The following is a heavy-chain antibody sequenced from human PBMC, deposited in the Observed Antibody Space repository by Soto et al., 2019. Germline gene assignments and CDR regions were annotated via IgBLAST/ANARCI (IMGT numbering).Heavy chain of an antibody. J-gene: IGHJ3*02. Sequence: QLQLQESGPGLVKPSETLSLTCTVSGGSISSSSYYWGWIRQPPGKGVEWIGSIYYSGSTYYNPSLKSRVTISGDTSKNQFSLKLSSVTAADTAVYYCARFAGKKGAFDIWGQGTMVTVSP. CDR2: IYYSGST. D-gene: IGHD6-13*01. CDR3: ARFAGKKGAFDI. CDR1: GGSISSSSYY. V-gene: IGHV4-39*01.